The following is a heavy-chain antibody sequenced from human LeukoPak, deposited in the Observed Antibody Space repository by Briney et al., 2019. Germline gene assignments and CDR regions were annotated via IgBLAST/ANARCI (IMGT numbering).Heavy chain of an antibody. CDR1: GGSFSGYY. Sequence: KPSETLSLTCAVYGGSFSGYYWSWIRQPPGKGLEWIGEINHSGSTNYNPSLKSRVTISVDTSKNQFSLKLSSVTAADTAVYYCARAWPIYSYGRRWFDPWGQGTLVTVSS. CDR2: INHSGST. J-gene: IGHJ5*02. CDR3: ARAWPIYSYGRRWFDP. D-gene: IGHD5-18*01. V-gene: IGHV4-34*01.